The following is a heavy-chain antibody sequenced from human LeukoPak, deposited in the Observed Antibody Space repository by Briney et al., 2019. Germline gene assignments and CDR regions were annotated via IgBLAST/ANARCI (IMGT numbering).Heavy chain of an antibody. Sequence: GGSLRLSCAASGFTFSSYSMSWVRQAPGKGLEWVSTFGSTGSTYYADSVKDRFSIFKDNSKNTLFLQMNSLRAEDTAVYYCAKDVRLGYWGQGTLVTVSS. CDR1: GFTFSSYS. CDR3: AKDVRLGY. CDR2: FGSTGST. V-gene: IGHV3-23*01. D-gene: IGHD2-21*01. J-gene: IGHJ4*02.